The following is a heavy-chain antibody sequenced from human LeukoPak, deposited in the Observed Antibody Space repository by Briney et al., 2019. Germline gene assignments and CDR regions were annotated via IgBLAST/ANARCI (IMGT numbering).Heavy chain of an antibody. V-gene: IGHV3-21*01. CDR2: ISSSSSYI. Sequence: GGSLRLSCAASGFTFSSYSMNWVRQAPGKGLEWVSSISSSSSYICYADSVKGRFTISRDNAKNSLYLQMNSLRAEDTAVYYCARDITIFGDAFDIWGQGTMVTVSS. CDR1: GFTFSSYS. CDR3: ARDITIFGDAFDI. D-gene: IGHD3-3*01. J-gene: IGHJ3*02.